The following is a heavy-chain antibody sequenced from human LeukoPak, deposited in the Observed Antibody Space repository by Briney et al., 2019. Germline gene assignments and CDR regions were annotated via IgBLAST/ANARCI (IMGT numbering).Heavy chain of an antibody. CDR2: IYTSGGT. CDR3: ARGLGASYYYYHMDV. J-gene: IGHJ6*03. Sequence: SETLSLTCTVSGGSISSYYWSWIRQPAGRGLEWTGRIYTSGGTNYNPSLNSRVTISVDTSKNQFSLKMSSVTAADTAVYYCARGLGASYYYYHMDVWGKGTTVTISS. CDR1: GGSISSYY. V-gene: IGHV4-4*07.